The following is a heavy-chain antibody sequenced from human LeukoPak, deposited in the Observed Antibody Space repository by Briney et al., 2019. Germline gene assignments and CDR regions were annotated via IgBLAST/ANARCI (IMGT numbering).Heavy chain of an antibody. D-gene: IGHD3-22*01. CDR3: ARDFTPDTAIGY. CDR1: GFTFSSYW. Sequence: GGSLRLSCAASGFTFSSYWMTWVRQAPGKGLEWVANINQDGSEKYFVGSVRGRFTISRDNAKNSLYLQMNSLRAEDTAVYYCARDFTPDTAIGYWGQGTLVTVSS. CDR2: INQDGSEK. V-gene: IGHV3-7*01. J-gene: IGHJ4*02.